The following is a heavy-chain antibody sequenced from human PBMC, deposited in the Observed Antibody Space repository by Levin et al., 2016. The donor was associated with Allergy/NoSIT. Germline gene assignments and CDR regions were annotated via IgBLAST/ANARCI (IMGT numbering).Heavy chain of an antibody. Sequence: GESLKISCAASGFTFSSYAMSWVRQAPGKGLEWVSAISGSGGSTYYADSVKGRFTISRDNSRNTLYLRMNSLRAEDTAVYYCAKGEDYYDSSGYYHLDYWGQGTLVTVSS. CDR1: GFTFSSYA. D-gene: IGHD3-22*01. CDR3: AKGEDYYDSSGYYHLDY. CDR2: ISGSGGST. J-gene: IGHJ4*02. V-gene: IGHV3-23*01.